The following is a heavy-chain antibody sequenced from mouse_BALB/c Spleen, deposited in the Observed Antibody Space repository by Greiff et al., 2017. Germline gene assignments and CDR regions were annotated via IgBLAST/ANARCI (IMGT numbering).Heavy chain of an antibody. CDR3: ARVDYYGSSWGY. CDR2: INSNGGST. D-gene: IGHD1-1*01. CDR1: GFTFSSYG. Sequence: EVQRVESGGGLVQPGGSLKLSCAASGFTFSSYGMSWVRQTPDKRLELVATINSNGGSTYYPDSVKGRFTISRDNAKNTLYLQMSSLKSEDTAMYYCARVDYYGSSWGYWGQGTTLTVSS. V-gene: IGHV5-6-3*01. J-gene: IGHJ2*01.